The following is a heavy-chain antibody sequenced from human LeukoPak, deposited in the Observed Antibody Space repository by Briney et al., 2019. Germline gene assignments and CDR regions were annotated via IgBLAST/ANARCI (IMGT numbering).Heavy chain of an antibody. CDR1: GGSFSGYY. D-gene: IGHD1-26*01. J-gene: IGHJ5*02. CDR3: ARGLGSGSRLIP. V-gene: IGHV4-34*01. CDR2: INHSGST. Sequence: SETLSLTCAVYGGSFSGYYWSWIRQPPGMGLEWIGEINHSGSTNYNSSLKSRVTISVDTSKNQFSLKLSSVTVADTAVYYCARGLGSGSRLIPWGQGTLVTVSS.